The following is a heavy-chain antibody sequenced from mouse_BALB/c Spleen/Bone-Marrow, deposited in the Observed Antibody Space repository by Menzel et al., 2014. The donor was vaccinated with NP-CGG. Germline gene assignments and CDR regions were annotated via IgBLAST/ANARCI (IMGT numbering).Heavy chain of an antibody. Sequence: EVKLMESGGGLVQPGGSRKLSCAASGFTFSSFGMHWVRQAPGKGLEWVAYISSGSSTIYYADTVKGRFTISRDNPKNTLFLQMTSLRSEDTAMYYCARYGNYFYAMDYWGQGTSVTVSS. CDR2: ISSGSSTI. D-gene: IGHD2-1*01. CDR3: ARYGNYFYAMDY. CDR1: GFTFSSFG. J-gene: IGHJ4*01. V-gene: IGHV5-17*02.